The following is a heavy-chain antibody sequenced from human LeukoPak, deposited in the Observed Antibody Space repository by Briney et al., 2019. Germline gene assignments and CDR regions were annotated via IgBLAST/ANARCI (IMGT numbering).Heavy chain of an antibody. CDR2: IYYSGST. J-gene: IGHJ6*04. D-gene: IGHD3-10*01. V-gene: IGHV4-59*01. CDR1: GGSFSGYY. Sequence: SETLSLTCAVYGGSFSGYYWSWIRQPLGKGLEWIGYIYYSGSTNYNPSLKSRVTISVDTSKNQFSLKLSSVTAADTAVYYCARAPRRSRNWYYGSGSCRSLFMDVWGKGTTVTISS. CDR3: ARAPRRSRNWYYGSGSCRSLFMDV.